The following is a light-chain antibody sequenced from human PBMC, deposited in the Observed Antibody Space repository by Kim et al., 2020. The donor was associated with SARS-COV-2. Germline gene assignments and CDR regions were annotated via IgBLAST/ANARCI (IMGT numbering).Light chain of an antibody. CDR3: QQRGNWRIT. J-gene: IGKJ5*01. CDR1: LSGSTS. Sequence: TSSRRGSLSGSTSLAWYQQKRGQPPRLLIYDASSRAVGIPGRFSGSGSGTDFTLTISRLAPEDFAVYYCQQRGNWRITFGQGTRLEIK. CDR2: DAS. V-gene: IGKV3D-20*02.